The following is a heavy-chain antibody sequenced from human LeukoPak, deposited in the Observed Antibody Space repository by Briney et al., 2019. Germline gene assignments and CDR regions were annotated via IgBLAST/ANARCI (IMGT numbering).Heavy chain of an antibody. J-gene: IGHJ3*02. Sequence: AVISYDGSNKYYADSVKGRFTISRDNSKNTLYLQMNSLRAEDTAVYYCAREGVGATYDAFDIWGQGTMVTVSS. V-gene: IGHV3-30-3*01. CDR2: ISYDGSNK. D-gene: IGHD1-26*01. CDR3: AREGVGATYDAFDI.